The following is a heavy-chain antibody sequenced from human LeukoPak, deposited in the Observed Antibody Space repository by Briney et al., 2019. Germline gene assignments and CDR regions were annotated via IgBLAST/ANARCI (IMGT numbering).Heavy chain of an antibody. D-gene: IGHD2-2*01. Sequence: SETLSLTCAVYGGSFSGYYWSWIRQPPGKGLEWIGEINHSGSTNYNPSLKSRVTILVDTSKNQFSLKLSSVTAADTAVYYCARHSPDIVVVPAASEGNWFDPWGQGTLVTVSS. CDR3: ARHSPDIVVVPAASEGNWFDP. J-gene: IGHJ5*02. CDR2: INHSGST. CDR1: GGSFSGYY. V-gene: IGHV4-34*01.